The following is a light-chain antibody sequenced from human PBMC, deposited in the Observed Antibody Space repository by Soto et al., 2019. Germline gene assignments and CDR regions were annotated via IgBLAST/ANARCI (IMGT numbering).Light chain of an antibody. CDR2: DAS. Sequence: EIVLTQSPGTLSLSPGERATLSCRASQSVSRSLAWYQQKPGQAPRLLIYDASTRATGIPARFSGIGSGTEFILTISSLQSEDFAVYYCQQYDNWPPITFGGGTKVDI. V-gene: IGKV3-15*01. J-gene: IGKJ4*01. CDR3: QQYDNWPPIT. CDR1: QSVSRS.